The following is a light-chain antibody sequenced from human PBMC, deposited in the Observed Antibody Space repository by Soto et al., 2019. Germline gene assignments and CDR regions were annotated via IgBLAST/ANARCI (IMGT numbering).Light chain of an antibody. V-gene: IGKV3D-20*02. Sequence: PGERVTLSCRASQTVRNNYLAWYQQKPGQAPRLLIYDASSRATGIPDRFSGGGSGTDFTLTISSLQSEDSAVYYCQQHTDWPPITFGQGTRLEIK. CDR1: QTVRNNY. J-gene: IGKJ5*01. CDR2: DAS. CDR3: QQHTDWPPIT.